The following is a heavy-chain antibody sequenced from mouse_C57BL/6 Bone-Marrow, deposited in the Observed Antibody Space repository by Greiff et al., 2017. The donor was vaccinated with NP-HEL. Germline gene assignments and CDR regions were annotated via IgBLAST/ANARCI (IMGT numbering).Heavy chain of an antibody. V-gene: IGHV1-15*01. CDR1: GYTFTDYE. CDR2: IDPETGGT. CDR3: TRRGAY. J-gene: IGHJ3*01. Sequence: QVQLQQPGAELVRPGASVTLSCKASGYTFTDYEMHWVKQTPVHGLEWIGAIDPETGGTAYNQKFKGKAILTADKSSSTAYMELRSLTSEDSAVYYCTRRGAYWGQGTLVTVSA.